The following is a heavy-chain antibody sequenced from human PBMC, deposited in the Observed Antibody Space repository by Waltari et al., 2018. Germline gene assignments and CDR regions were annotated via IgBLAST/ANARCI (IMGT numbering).Heavy chain of an antibody. CDR3: ARDPRTPPGY. CDR1: GFRFSNYW. CDR2: ISNDESSM. Sequence: EEQLLESGGGLVQPGDSLRLSCAASGFRFSNYWMNWVRQAPGKGLVWVARISNDESSMTYADSVKGRFTISRDNAKNSLYLQMNSLRAEDTAVYYCARDPRTPPGYWGQGTLVTVSS. V-gene: IGHV3-74*03. J-gene: IGHJ4*02.